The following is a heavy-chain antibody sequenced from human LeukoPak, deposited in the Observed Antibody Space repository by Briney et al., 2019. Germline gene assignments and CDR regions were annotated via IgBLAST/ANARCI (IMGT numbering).Heavy chain of an antibody. V-gene: IGHV3-21*01. J-gene: IGHJ4*02. D-gene: IGHD3-3*01. CDR1: GFTFSSYS. CDR3: ARELEWLLHEYYFDY. Sequence: GRSLRLSCAASGFTFSSYSMNWVRHAPGKGLEWVSSISSSSSYIYYADSVKGRFTISRDNAKNSLYLQMNSLRAEDTAVYYCARELEWLLHEYYFDYWGQGTLVTVSS. CDR2: ISSSSSYI.